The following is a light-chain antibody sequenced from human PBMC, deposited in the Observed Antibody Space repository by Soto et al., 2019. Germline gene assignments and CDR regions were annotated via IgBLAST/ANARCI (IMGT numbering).Light chain of an antibody. V-gene: IGLV2-23*02. CDR2: EDT. CDR1: SSAIDNYNF. J-gene: IGLJ2*01. CDR3: CSYAASSTFDIL. Sequence: QSALTQPASVSGSPGQSITISCTAASSAIDNYNFVSWYQQHPGKAPKLMVYEDTKRPSGVSDRFSGSKSGNTASLTIFGLQAEDEADYYCCSYAASSTFDILFGGGTKLTVL.